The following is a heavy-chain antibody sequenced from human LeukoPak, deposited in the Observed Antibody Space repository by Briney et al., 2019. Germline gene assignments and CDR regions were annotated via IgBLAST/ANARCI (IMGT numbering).Heavy chain of an antibody. V-gene: IGHV3-30*18. Sequence: GGSLRLSCAASGFTFSSYGMHWVRQAPGKGLEWAAVISYDGSNKYYADSVKGRFTISRDNSKNTLYLQMNSLRAEDTAVYYCAKGGHREPNGYWGQGTLVTVSS. J-gene: IGHJ4*02. D-gene: IGHD1-26*01. CDR2: ISYDGSNK. CDR1: GFTFSSYG. CDR3: AKGGHREPNGY.